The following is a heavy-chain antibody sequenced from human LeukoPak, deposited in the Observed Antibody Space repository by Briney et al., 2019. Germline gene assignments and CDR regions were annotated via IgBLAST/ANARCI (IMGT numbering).Heavy chain of an antibody. CDR1: GGTFSSYA. V-gene: IGHV1-69*06. CDR3: AGSSPHGIAAAVGWFDP. J-gene: IGHJ5*02. D-gene: IGHD6-13*01. CDR2: IIPIFGTA. Sequence: VASVKVSCKASGGTFSSYAISWVRQAPGQGLEWMGGIIPIFGTANYAQKFQGRVTITADKSTSTAYMELSSLRSEDTALYYCAGSSPHGIAAAVGWFDPWGQGTLVTVSS.